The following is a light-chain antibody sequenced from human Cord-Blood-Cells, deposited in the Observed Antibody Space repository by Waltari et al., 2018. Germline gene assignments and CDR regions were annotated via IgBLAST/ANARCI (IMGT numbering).Light chain of an antibody. J-gene: IGLJ3*02. CDR3: AAWDDSLSGWV. CDR2: RNN. CDR1: SSNTGSNY. Sequence: QSVLTQPPSASGTPGPRVTIPCSGSSSNTGSNYVSWYQQLPGTAPKLLIYRNNQRPSGVPDRFSGSKSGTSASLAISGLRSEDEADYYCAAWDDSLSGWVFGGGTKLTVL. V-gene: IGLV1-47*01.